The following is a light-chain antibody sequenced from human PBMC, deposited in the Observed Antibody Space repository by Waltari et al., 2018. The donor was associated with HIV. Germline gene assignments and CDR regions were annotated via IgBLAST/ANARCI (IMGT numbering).Light chain of an antibody. V-gene: IGKV1-5*03. J-gene: IGKJ1*01. CDR2: KAS. Sequence: DAQMTQSPSTLSASVGDRVTISCRASQSIGSWLAWYQQKPGKAPKLLIYKASSLEDGGPSRFSGSGSGTEFTLTISSLQPDDFATYYCQQYNRYCTFGQGTKVEI. CDR1: QSIGSW. CDR3: QQYNRYCT.